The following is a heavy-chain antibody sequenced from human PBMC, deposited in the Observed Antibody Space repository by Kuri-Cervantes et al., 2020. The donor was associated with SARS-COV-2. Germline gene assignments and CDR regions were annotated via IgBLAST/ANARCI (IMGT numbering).Heavy chain of an antibody. V-gene: IGHV3-7*01. CDR2: IKQDGSEK. D-gene: IGHD3-9*01. Sequence: GGSLRLSCAASGFTFSSYWMSWVRQAPGKGLEWVANIKQDGSEKYYVDSVKGRFTISRDNAKNSLYLQMNSLRAEDTALYYCATSTLPYFEAFNIWGQGTMVTVSS. J-gene: IGHJ3*02. CDR1: GFTFSSYW. CDR3: ATSTLPYFEAFNI.